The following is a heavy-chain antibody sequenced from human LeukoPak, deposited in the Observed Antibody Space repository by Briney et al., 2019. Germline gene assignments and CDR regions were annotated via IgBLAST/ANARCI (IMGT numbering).Heavy chain of an antibody. Sequence: ASVKVSCKASGYTFTNYYIHWVRQAPDQGLEWMGIISPSGGSTSYAQNFQGRVTMTRDMSTRTDYMELSSLRSEDTAVYYCARPHYGDVFFDYWGQGTLVTVSS. CDR2: ISPSGGST. D-gene: IGHD4-17*01. CDR1: GYTFTNYY. J-gene: IGHJ4*02. V-gene: IGHV1-46*01. CDR3: ARPHYGDVFFDY.